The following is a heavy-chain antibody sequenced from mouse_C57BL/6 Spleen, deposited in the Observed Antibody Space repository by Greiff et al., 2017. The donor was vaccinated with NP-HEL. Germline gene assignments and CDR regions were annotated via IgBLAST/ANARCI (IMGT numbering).Heavy chain of an antibody. CDR3: ARSGVITTVVAPYYFDY. CDR1: GYTFTSYW. Sequence: QVQLKQPGAELVRPGSSVKLSCKASGYTFTSYWMHWVKQRPIQGLEWIGNIDPSDSETHYNQKFKDKATLTVDKSSSTAYMQLSSLTSEDSAVYYCARSGVITTVVAPYYFDYWGQGTTLTVSS. J-gene: IGHJ2*01. V-gene: IGHV1-52*01. D-gene: IGHD1-1*01. CDR2: IDPSDSET.